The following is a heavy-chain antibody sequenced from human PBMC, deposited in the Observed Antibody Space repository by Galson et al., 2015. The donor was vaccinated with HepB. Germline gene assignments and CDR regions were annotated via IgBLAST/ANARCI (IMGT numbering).Heavy chain of an antibody. V-gene: IGHV2-26*01. CDR1: GFSLSNARMG. Sequence: PALVKPTQTLTLTCTVSGFSLSNARMGVSWIRQPPGKALEWLAHIFSNDEKSYSTSLKSRLTISKDTSKSQVVLTMTNMDPVDTATYYCARIYLHSSSWRFDYWGQGTLVTVSS. CDR2: IFSNDEK. J-gene: IGHJ4*02. CDR3: ARIYLHSSSWRFDY. D-gene: IGHD6-13*01.